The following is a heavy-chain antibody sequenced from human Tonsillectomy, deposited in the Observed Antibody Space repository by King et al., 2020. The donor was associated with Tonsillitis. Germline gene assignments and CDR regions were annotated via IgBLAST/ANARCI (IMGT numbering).Heavy chain of an antibody. J-gene: IGHJ6*02. CDR1: GYSISSGYY. D-gene: IGHD3-10*01. CDR2: IYHSGST. V-gene: IGHV4-38-2*01. CDR3: ARDDVVLLQIAVFGAMDV. Sequence: QLQLQESGPGLVKPSETLSLTCAVSGYSISSGYYWGWIRQPPGQGLEWIGSIYHSGSTYYNPSLKSRVTISVDTSKNQFSLKLSSVTAADTAVYYCARDDVVLLQIAVFGAMDVWGQGTTVTVSS.